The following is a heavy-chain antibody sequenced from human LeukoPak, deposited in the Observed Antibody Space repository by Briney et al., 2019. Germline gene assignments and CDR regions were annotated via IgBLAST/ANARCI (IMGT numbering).Heavy chain of an antibody. CDR3: AKDHYVIRGYSYGYDY. CDR1: GFTFSSYT. CDR2: ISGDGGST. D-gene: IGHD5-18*01. J-gene: IGHJ4*02. V-gene: IGHV3-43*02. Sequence: PGGSLRLSCAASGFTFSSYTMNWVRQAPGKGLEWVSLISGDGGSTYYADSVKGRLTISRDNSKNSLYLQMNSLRTEDTALYYCAKDHYVIRGYSYGYDYWGQGTLVTVSS.